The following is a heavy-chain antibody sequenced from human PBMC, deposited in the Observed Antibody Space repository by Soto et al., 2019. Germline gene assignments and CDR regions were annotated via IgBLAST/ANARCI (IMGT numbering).Heavy chain of an antibody. CDR3: ARAWAPSIAAAGQIYYYYYGMDV. D-gene: IGHD6-13*01. CDR1: GGSINIDHYH. Sequence: SETLSLTCTVSGGSINIDHYHWTWIRQTPGKGLEWIGYIHYTGSISYNPSLQSRLTINPDTSKNQFSLQLNSVTPEDTAVYYCARAWAPSIAAAGQIYYYYYGMDVWGQGTTVTVSS. J-gene: IGHJ6*02. CDR2: IHYTGSI. V-gene: IGHV4-30-4*01.